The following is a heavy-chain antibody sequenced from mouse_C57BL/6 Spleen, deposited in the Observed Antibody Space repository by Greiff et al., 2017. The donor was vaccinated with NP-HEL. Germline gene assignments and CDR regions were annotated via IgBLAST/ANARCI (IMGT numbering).Heavy chain of an antibody. CDR3: ARGGHDY. CDR2: IDPSDSYT. V-gene: IGHV1-69*01. CDR1: GYTFTSYW. D-gene: IGHD3-3*01. J-gene: IGHJ2*01. Sequence: QVQLKQPGAELVMPGASVKLSCKASGYTFTSYWMHWVKQRPGQGLEWIGEIDPSDSYTNYNQKFKGKSTLTVDKSSSTAYMQLSSLTSEDSAVYYCARGGHDYWGQGTTLTVSS.